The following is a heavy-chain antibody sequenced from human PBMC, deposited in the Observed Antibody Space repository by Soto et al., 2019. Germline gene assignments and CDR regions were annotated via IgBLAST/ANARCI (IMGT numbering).Heavy chain of an antibody. V-gene: IGHV1-18*01. CDR2: ISAYNGNT. Sequence: GASVKVSCKASGYTFTSYCISWVRQAPGQGLEWMGWISAYNGNTNYAQKLQGRVTMTTDTSTSTAYMELRSLRSDDTAVYYCARDYLYGDYAEYFQHWGQGTLVTVSS. J-gene: IGHJ1*01. CDR1: GYTFTSYC. D-gene: IGHD4-17*01. CDR3: ARDYLYGDYAEYFQH.